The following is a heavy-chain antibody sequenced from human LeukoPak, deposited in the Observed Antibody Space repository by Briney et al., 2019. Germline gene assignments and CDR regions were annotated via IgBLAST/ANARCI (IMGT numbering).Heavy chain of an antibody. V-gene: IGHV4-34*01. CDR1: GGSFSGYY. D-gene: IGHD2-2*01. Sequence: PSETLSLTCAVYGGSFSGYYWSWIRQPPGKGLEWIGEINHSGSTNYDPSLKSRVTISVDTSKNQFSLRLSSVTAADTAVYYCARLADCSSTSCYDYWGQGTLVTVSS. CDR3: ARLADCSSTSCYDY. J-gene: IGHJ4*02. CDR2: INHSGST.